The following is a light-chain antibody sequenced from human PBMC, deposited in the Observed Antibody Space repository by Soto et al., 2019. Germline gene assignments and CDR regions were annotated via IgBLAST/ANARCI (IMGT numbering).Light chain of an antibody. Sequence: IKMTRSPTSGVTNXCSRVSITXXASQSISSYLNWYQQKPGKAPKLLIYAASSLQSGVPSRFSGSGSGTDFTLTISSLQPEDFATYYCQQSYSTPVTFGQGTKVDIK. V-gene: IGKV1-39*01. CDR1: QSISSY. J-gene: IGKJ1*01. CDR3: QQSYSTPVT. CDR2: AAS.